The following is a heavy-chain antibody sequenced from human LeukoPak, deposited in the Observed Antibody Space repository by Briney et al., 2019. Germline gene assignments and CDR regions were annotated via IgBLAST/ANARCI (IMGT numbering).Heavy chain of an antibody. D-gene: IGHD5-12*01. V-gene: IGHV3-33*01. CDR2: IWYDGSNK. Sequence: PGRSLRLSCAASGFTFSSYGMHWVRQAPGKGLEWVAVIWYDGSNKYYADSVKGRFTISRDNSKNTLYLQMNSLRAEDTAVYYCARVSDIVATITSALEVGLDYWGQGTLVTVSS. CDR3: ARVSDIVATITSALEVGLDY. J-gene: IGHJ4*02. CDR1: GFTFSSYG.